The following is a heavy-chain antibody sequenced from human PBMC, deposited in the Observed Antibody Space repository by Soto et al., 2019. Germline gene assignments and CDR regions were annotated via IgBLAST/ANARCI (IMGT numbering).Heavy chain of an antibody. J-gene: IGHJ5*02. V-gene: IGHV1-18*01. D-gene: IGHD3-10*01. CDR3: ARGVGSGSYYNQYNWFDP. CDR2: INVYNGNT. Sequence: QVQLVQSGGEVKKPGASVKVSCKASGYTFTNYGISWVRQAPGQGLEWMGWINVYNGNTKYAQKVQGRVTMTTATSTSTSDMDRRSLRSDDTAVYYCARGVGSGSYYNQYNWFDPGGQGTLVTVSS. CDR1: GYTFTNYG.